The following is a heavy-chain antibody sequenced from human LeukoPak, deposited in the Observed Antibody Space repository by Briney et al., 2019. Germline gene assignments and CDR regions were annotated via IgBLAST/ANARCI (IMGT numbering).Heavy chain of an antibody. V-gene: IGHV3-21*01. CDR2: ISSSSSYI. Sequence: SGGSLRLSCAASGFTFSSYSMNWVRQAPGKGLEWVSSISSSSSYIYYADSVKGRFTISRDNAKNSLYLQMNSLRAEDTAVYYCARAPPMYYDSMGVDYWGQGTLVTVSS. D-gene: IGHD3-3*01. CDR3: ARAPPMYYDSMGVDY. J-gene: IGHJ4*02. CDR1: GFTFSSYS.